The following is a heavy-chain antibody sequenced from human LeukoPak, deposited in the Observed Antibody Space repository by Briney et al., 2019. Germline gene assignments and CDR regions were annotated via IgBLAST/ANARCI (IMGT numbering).Heavy chain of an antibody. Sequence: GGSLRLSCAASGFTFSTYWVSWVRQGPGKGLEWVANIKPDGSEKDYVDSLKGRFTISRDNAKNSLYLQVSSLRAEDTAVYYCARFGVPYGVDVWGQGTTVTVSS. J-gene: IGHJ6*02. CDR1: GFTFSTYW. CDR2: IKPDGSEK. CDR3: ARFGVPYGVDV. D-gene: IGHD3-16*01. V-gene: IGHV3-7*04.